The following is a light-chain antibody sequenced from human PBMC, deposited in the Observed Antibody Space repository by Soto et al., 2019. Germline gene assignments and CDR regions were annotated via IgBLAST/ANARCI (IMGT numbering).Light chain of an antibody. CDR3: SSYAGSNNLV. J-gene: IGLJ2*01. CDR1: SSDVGGYNY. CDR2: EVS. V-gene: IGLV2-8*01. Sequence: QSALTQPPSASGSPGQSVTISCTGTSSDVGGYNYVSWYQQHPGKAPKLMIYEVSKRPSGVPDRFSGSKSGNTASLTASALQDEDEADYYCSSYAGSNNLVFGGGTKLTVL.